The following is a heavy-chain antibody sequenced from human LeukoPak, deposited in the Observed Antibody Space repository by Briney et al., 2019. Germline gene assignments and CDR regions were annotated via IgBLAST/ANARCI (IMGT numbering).Heavy chain of an antibody. J-gene: IGHJ6*03. CDR3: ARHLPLDCSSTSCYYMDV. CDR2: IYYSGSA. CDR1: GGSISSYY. D-gene: IGHD2-2*01. V-gene: IGHV4-59*08. Sequence: SETLSLTCTVSGGSISSYYWSWIRQPPGKGLEWIGYIYYSGSANYNPSLKSRVTISVDTSKNQFSLKLSSVTAADTAVYYCARHLPLDCSSTSCYYMDVWGKGTTVTVSS.